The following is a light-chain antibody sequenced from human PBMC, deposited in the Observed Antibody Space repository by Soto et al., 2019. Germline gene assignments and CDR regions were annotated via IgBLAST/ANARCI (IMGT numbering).Light chain of an antibody. V-gene: IGKV1D-12*01. J-gene: IGKJ5*01. CDR2: AAS. Sequence: DIQMTQSPSSVSASVGDRVTITCRASQGLSSWLAWYQQKPGKAPKLLIYAASSLESGVPSRFKGSGSETDFTLTFSSLQPEDFATYYCQQDSRFPFTVGQGTRLEIK. CDR1: QGLSSW. CDR3: QQDSRFPFT.